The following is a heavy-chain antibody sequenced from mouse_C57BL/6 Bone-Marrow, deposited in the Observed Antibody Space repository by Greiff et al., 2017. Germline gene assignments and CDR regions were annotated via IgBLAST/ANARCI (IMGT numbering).Heavy chain of an antibody. V-gene: IGHV1-80*01. CDR1: GYAFSSYW. CDR3: ARGKDYYGNFDY. D-gene: IGHD2-1*01. J-gene: IGHJ2*01. CDR2: IYPGDGDT. Sequence: QVQLQQSGAELVKPGASVKISCKASGYAFSSYWMNWVKQRPGKGLEWIGQIYPGDGDTNYNGKFKGKATLTADKSSSTAYMQLSSLTSEDSAVYFCARGKDYYGNFDYWGQGTTLTVSS.